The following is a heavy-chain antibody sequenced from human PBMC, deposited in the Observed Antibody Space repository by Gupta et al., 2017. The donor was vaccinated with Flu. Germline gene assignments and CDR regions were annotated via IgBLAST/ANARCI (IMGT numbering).Heavy chain of an antibody. V-gene: IGHV1-69*06. Sequence: QVQLVQSGAEVKKPGSSVKVSCKASGGTFISYAMSWVRQAPGQGLEWMGGIIPIFGTANYAQKFQGRVTITADKSTSTAYMELSSLRSEDTAVYYCARDIGDSSGYYYYGMDVWGQGTTVTVSS. D-gene: IGHD3-22*01. CDR3: ARDIGDSSGYYYYGMDV. J-gene: IGHJ6*02. CDR2: IIPIFGTA. CDR1: GGTFISYA.